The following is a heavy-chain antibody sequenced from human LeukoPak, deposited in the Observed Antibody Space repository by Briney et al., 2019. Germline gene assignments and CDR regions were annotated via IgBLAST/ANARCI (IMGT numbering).Heavy chain of an antibody. D-gene: IGHD2-2*01. Sequence: GGSLRLSCVASGFTFSSYWMHWVRQAPGKGLVWVSRINSDGSTTNYADSVKGRFTISRDNAKNSLYLQMNSLRAEDTAVYYCARDFIVPAASWFDPWGQGTLVTVSS. CDR2: INSDGSTT. CDR1: GFTFSSYW. V-gene: IGHV3-74*01. J-gene: IGHJ5*02. CDR3: ARDFIVPAASWFDP.